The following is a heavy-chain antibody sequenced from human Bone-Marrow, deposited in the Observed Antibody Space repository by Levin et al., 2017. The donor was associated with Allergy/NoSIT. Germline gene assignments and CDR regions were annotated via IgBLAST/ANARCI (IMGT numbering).Heavy chain of an antibody. D-gene: IGHD3-3*01. CDR2: IYYSGPT. V-gene: IGHV4-39*07. CDR3: ARDTGPLSDDFYTGVPYYFDY. Sequence: PSETLSLTCAVSGGSISSPSYYWGCIRQPPGKGLEWIGSIYYSGPTYYNPSLKSRVSMSVDTSKNQFSLRLTSVTAADTAVYYCARDTGPLSDDFYTGVPYYFDYWGQGTLVTVSS. J-gene: IGHJ4*02. CDR1: GGSISSPSYY.